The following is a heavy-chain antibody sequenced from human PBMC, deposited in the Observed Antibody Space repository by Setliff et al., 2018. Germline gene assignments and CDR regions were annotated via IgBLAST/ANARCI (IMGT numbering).Heavy chain of an antibody. CDR3: AKVLDTTGYYYFDF. J-gene: IGHJ4*02. Sequence: PGGSLRLSCAASGFTFSSYGMHWVRQAPGKGLEWVAVTWYDGSNKYYADSVRGRFTISRDGSKSTLYLDMSSLRSEDTAVYYCAKVLDTTGYYYFDFWGQGTLVTVSS. CDR1: GFTFSSYG. V-gene: IGHV3-30*02. CDR2: TWYDGSNK. D-gene: IGHD3-22*01.